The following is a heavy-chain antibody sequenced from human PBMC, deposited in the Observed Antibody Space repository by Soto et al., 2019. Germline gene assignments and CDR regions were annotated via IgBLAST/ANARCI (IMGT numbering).Heavy chain of an antibody. D-gene: IGHD1-26*01. V-gene: IGHV1-58*01. J-gene: IGHJ4*02. CDR1: GFTFTSSA. Sequence: ASVKVSCKASGFTFTSSAVQWLRQARGQRLERIGWIVVGSGNTNYAQKFQGWVTMTRDTSISTAYMELSRLRSDDTAVYYCARSRWELLYLDYWGQGTLVTVSS. CDR2: IVVGSGNT. CDR3: ARSRWELLYLDY.